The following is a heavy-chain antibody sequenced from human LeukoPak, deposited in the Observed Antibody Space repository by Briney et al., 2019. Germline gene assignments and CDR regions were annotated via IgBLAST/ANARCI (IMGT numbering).Heavy chain of an antibody. CDR2: ISGSGT. V-gene: IGHV3-23*01. CDR1: GFTFRSYA. D-gene: IGHD5-18*01. Sequence: PGGSLRLSCATSGFTFRSYAMIWVRQAPERGLQWVSGISGSGTYYADFAKGRFTISRDNSKNMLYLQMNSLRAEDTALYYCATQGYSYAFDYWGQGTLVTVSS. J-gene: IGHJ4*02. CDR3: ATQGYSYAFDY.